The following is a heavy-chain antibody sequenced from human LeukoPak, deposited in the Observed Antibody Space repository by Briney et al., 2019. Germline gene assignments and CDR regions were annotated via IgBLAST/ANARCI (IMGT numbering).Heavy chain of an antibody. V-gene: IGHV3-48*04. CDR2: ITESSSTK. D-gene: IGHD4-17*01. J-gene: IGHJ3*01. Sequence: GGSLRLTCVASGFTFSNYNMNWVRQAPGKGLEWVSYITESSSTKYYADSVKGRFAISRDNSKTSLYLQMDNLRVEDTAVYYCAKDPNGDYIGAFDFWGQGTMVTVSS. CDR1: GFTFSNYN. CDR3: AKDPNGDYIGAFDF.